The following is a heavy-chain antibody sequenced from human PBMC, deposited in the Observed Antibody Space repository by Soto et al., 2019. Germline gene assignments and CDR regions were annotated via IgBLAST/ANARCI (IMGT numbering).Heavy chain of an antibody. CDR2: LGLIPRHT. CDR3: AAYADGPYRPPYDY. J-gene: IGHJ4*02. Sequence: GGSLRLSCAASGSTFTSSVMAWVRRPPGRGLEWISSLGLIPRHTFYADSVKGRFTISRDNSRTTLYLQMTGLTFDDTAVYYCAAYADGPYRPPYDYWGQGTQVTVSS. V-gene: IGHV3-23*01. D-gene: IGHD3-16*02. CDR1: GSTFTSSV.